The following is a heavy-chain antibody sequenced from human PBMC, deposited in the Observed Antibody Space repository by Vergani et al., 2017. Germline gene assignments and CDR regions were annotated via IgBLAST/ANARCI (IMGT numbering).Heavy chain of an antibody. Sequence: EVQLVESGGGLVQPGRSLRLSCAASGFTFDDYAMHWVRQAPGKGLEWVSGISWNSGSIGYADSVKGRFTISRDNAKNSLYLQMNSLRAEDTALYYCAKDKDGSDYVEGWCDPWGQGTLVTVSP. D-gene: IGHD4-17*01. CDR1: GFTFDDYA. CDR2: ISWNSGSI. J-gene: IGHJ5*02. CDR3: AKDKDGSDYVEGWCDP. V-gene: IGHV3-9*01.